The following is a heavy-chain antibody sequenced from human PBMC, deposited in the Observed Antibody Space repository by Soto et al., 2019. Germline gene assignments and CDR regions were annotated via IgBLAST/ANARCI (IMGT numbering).Heavy chain of an antibody. J-gene: IGHJ4*02. CDR1: GFTFSNYN. CDR2: ISGTSVYI. Sequence: GGSLRLSCVASGFTFSNYNMNWVRQAPGKGLEWVSHISGTSVYIHYADSVKGRFTISRDNAKNSVYLQMDSLRVEDTAVYYCASTAMVSPSLFHWGQGTLVTVSS. CDR3: ASTAMVSPSLFH. V-gene: IGHV3-21*01. D-gene: IGHD5-18*01.